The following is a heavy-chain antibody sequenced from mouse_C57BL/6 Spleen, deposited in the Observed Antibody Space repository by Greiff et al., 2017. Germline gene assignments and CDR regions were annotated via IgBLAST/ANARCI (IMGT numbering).Heavy chain of an antibody. CDR1: GYTFTSYW. CDR2: INPSNGGT. V-gene: IGHV1-53*01. J-gene: IGHJ2*01. D-gene: IGHD2-2*01. Sequence: QVQLQQPGTELVKPGASVKLSCKASGYTFTSYWMHWVKQRPGQGLEWIGNINPSNGGTNYNEKFKSKATLTVDKSSSTAYMQLSSLTSEDSAVYFCAREGGVTTAFDYWGQGTTLTVSS. CDR3: AREGGVTTAFDY.